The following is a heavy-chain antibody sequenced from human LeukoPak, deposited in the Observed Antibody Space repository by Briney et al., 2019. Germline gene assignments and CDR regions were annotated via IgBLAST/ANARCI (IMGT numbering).Heavy chain of an antibody. J-gene: IGHJ4*02. Sequence: GGSLRLSCAASGFTFSSYGMHWVRQAPGKGLEWVAVISYDGSNKYYADSVKGRFTISRDNSKNTLYLQMNSLRAEDTAVYYCAKDTSAGYYDSSGSDYWGQGTLVTVSS. D-gene: IGHD3-22*01. V-gene: IGHV3-30*18. CDR2: ISYDGSNK. CDR1: GFTFSSYG. CDR3: AKDTSAGYYDSSGSDY.